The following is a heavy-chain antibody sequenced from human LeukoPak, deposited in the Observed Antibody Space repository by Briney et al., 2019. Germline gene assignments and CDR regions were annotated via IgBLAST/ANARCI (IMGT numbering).Heavy chain of an antibody. CDR2: IYYSGST. V-gene: IGHV4-30-4*01. J-gene: IGHJ5*02. D-gene: IGHD5-12*01. CDR3: ARDTGYSGSWFDP. CDR1: GGSISSGDYY. Sequence: TSETLSLTCTVSGGSISSGDYYWSWIRQPPGKGLEWIGYIYYSGSTYYNPSLKSRVTTSVDTSKNQFSLKLSSVTAADTAVYYCARDTGYSGSWFDPWGQGTLVTVSS.